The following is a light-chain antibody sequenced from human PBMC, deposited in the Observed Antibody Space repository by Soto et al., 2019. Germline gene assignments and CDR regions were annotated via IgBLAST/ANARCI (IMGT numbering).Light chain of an antibody. CDR3: QQYGGSPMYT. CDR2: GAS. J-gene: IGKJ2*01. CDR1: QSVTSNY. Sequence: EIVLTQSPGTLSLSPGERAPLSCRASQSVTSNYLAWYQQKPGQAPRLLIYGASSRTTGIPDRFSGSGSGTDFTLTISRLEPEDFAVYFCQQYGGSPMYTFGQGTKVEIK. V-gene: IGKV3-20*01.